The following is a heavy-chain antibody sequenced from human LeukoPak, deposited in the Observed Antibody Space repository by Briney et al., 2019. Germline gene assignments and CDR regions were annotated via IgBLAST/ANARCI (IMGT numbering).Heavy chain of an antibody. V-gene: IGHV3-11*01. CDR2: ISSSGSTI. J-gene: IGHJ4*02. Sequence: PGGSLRLSCAASGFTFSDYYMSWIRQAPGKGLEWVSYISSSGSTIYYADSVKGRFTISRDNAKNPLYLQMNSLRAEDTAVYYCARVSSGWYRKLDYWGQGTLVTVSS. D-gene: IGHD6-19*01. CDR3: ARVSSGWYRKLDY. CDR1: GFTFSDYY.